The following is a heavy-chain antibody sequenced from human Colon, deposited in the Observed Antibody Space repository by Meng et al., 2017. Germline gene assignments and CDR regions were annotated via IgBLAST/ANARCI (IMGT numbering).Heavy chain of an antibody. CDR2: IYDNGYT. CDR1: GYSVTTTLSS. CDR3: ARGYRGSTYFAY. Sequence: HLQLQESGSRLVEPAQTLSLTSDVSGYSVTTTLSSWSWIRQSPGKGLEWIGNIYDNGYTYYSPSLRSRVTISVDRSNNQFSLNLNSVTAADTAVYFCARGYRGSTYFAYWGQGILVTVSS. V-gene: IGHV4-30-2*06. J-gene: IGHJ4*02. D-gene: IGHD3-16*01.